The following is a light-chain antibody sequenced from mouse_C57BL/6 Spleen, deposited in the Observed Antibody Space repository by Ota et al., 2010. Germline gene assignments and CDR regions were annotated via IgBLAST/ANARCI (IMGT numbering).Light chain of an antibody. V-gene: IGKV9-120*01. CDR2: ATS. CDR1: QDIGSS. J-gene: IGKJ5*01. Sequence: DIQMTQSPSSLSASLGERVSLTCRASQDIGSSLNWLQQEPDGTIKRLIYATSSLETGVPSRFSGSGSGKDYTLSITSLQTEDVATYYCQQYWSTPLTFGAGTKLELK. CDR3: QQYWSTPLT.